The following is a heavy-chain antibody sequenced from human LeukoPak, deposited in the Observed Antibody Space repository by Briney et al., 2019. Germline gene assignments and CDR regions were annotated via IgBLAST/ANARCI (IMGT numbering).Heavy chain of an antibody. V-gene: IGHV4-61*02. CDR1: GGSIGSGSYY. D-gene: IGHD2-21*02. Sequence: SETLSLTCTVSGGSIGSGSYYWSWIRQPAGKGLEWIGRIYTSGSTNYNPSLKSRVTISVDTSKNQFSLKLSSVTAADTAVYYCAREVVVTAHGFDIWGQGTMVTVSS. CDR2: IYTSGST. CDR3: AREVVVTAHGFDI. J-gene: IGHJ3*02.